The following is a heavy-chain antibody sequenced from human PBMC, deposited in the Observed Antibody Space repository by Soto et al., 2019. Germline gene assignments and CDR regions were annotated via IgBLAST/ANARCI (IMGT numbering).Heavy chain of an antibody. D-gene: IGHD5-12*01. CDR2: SYYSVDT. Sequence: TDTLSLTCVVSGSSILNYYWGCILEPPGKGLEWIGYSYYSVDTTYNPALRSRVTISEDTSKNQCSLTVSSVTAADTALYYGARVKGYGAYGDYYYAREVWGQGT. CDR1: GSSILNYY. J-gene: IGHJ6*02. CDR3: ARVKGYGAYGDYYYAREV. V-gene: IGHV4-59*01.